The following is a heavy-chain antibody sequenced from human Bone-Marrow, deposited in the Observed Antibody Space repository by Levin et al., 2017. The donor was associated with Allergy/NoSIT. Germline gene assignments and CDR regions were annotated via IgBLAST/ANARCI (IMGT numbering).Heavy chain of an antibody. CDR1: GYSFTNYW. Sequence: GGSLRLSCKGSGYSFTNYWISWVRQMPGKGLEWMGRIDPSDSFTNYSPSIQGHVTISVDKSISTAYLQWSSLKASDSARYYCARQGAPGYTVSPYFLDSWGQGTQVTVSS. CDR2: IDPSDSFT. J-gene: IGHJ4*02. CDR3: ARQGAPGYTVSPYFLDS. V-gene: IGHV5-10-1*01. D-gene: IGHD5/OR15-5a*01.